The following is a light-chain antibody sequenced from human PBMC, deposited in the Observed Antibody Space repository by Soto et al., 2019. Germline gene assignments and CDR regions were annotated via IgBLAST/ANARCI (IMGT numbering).Light chain of an antibody. CDR2: DAS. V-gene: IGKV3-11*01. CDR1: QCVSSY. CDR3: QQRSNWPPGST. J-gene: IGKJ3*01. Sequence: EIVWTQSPATLSLSPGERATLSCRASQCVSSYLAWYKQYPGQAPRLLIYDASNRATGIPARFSGSGSGTDFTLTISSLEPEDFAVYYCQQRSNWPPGSTFGPGTKVDFK.